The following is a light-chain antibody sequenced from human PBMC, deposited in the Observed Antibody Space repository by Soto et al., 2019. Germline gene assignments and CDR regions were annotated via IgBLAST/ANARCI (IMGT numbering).Light chain of an antibody. CDR2: DAS. CDR1: QSISSW. J-gene: IGKJ1*01. V-gene: IGKV1-5*01. CDR3: QQYDSYRWT. Sequence: DIQMTPSPSTLSAFVGDRVTITCRASQSISSWLAWYQRKPGTAPKLLIYDASSLESGVPSRFSGSGSGTEFTLTISSLQPDDFATYYCQQYDSYRWTFGQGTKGDIK.